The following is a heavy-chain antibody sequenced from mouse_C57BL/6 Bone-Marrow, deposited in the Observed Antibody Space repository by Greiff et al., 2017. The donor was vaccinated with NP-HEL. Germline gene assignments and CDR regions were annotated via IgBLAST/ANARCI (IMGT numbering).Heavy chain of an antibody. J-gene: IGHJ2*01. CDR2: IDPSDSYT. D-gene: IGHD1-1*01. V-gene: IGHV1-50*01. Sequence: QVQLKQPGAELVKPGASVKLSCKASGYTFTSYWMQWVKQRPGQGLEWIGEIDPSDSYTNYNQKFKGKATLTVDTSSSTAYMQLSSLTSEDSAVYYCARDYYYGSSPSYWGQGTTLTVSS. CDR3: ARDYYYGSSPSY. CDR1: GYTFTSYW.